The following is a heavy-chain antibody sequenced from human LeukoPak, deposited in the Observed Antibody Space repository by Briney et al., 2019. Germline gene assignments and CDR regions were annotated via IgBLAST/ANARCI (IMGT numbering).Heavy chain of an antibody. CDR3: TKGSAITPLAWFDP. V-gene: IGHV3-23*01. CDR1: GFTFSSYA. Sequence: GGSLRLSCAASGFTFSSYAMSWVRQAPGKGLEWVSSISGGGSSTYCADSVKGRLTISRDNSKNTLFLQMNSLRAEDTAVYYCTKGSAITPLAWFDPWGQGTLVTVSS. CDR2: ISGGGSST. J-gene: IGHJ5*02. D-gene: IGHD5/OR15-5a*01.